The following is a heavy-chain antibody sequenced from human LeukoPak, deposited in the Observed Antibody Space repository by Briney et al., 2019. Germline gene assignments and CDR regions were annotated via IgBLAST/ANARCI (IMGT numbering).Heavy chain of an antibody. J-gene: IGHJ5*02. CDR3: ASGGSYWVSFT. Sequence: GGSLRLSCAASGFTFSSYWMHWVRQAPGKGLVWVSRINSDGTTTNYADSVKGRFTISRDNAKNTLYLQMNSLRAEDTAVYYCASGGSYWVSFTWGQGTLVTVSS. D-gene: IGHD1-26*01. V-gene: IGHV3-74*01. CDR2: INSDGTTT. CDR1: GFTFSSYW.